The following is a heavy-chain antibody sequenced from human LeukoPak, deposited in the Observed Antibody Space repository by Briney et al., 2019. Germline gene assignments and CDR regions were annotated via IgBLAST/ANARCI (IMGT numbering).Heavy chain of an antibody. J-gene: IGHJ4*02. D-gene: IGHD3-10*01. CDR1: GYTFTSYD. CDR2: MNPNSGNT. Sequence: ASAKVSCKASGYTFTSYDINWVRQAPGQGLEWMGWMNPNSGNTGYAQKFQGRVAMTRNTSISTAYMELSSLRSEDTAVYYCARGYYGSGSENFDYWGQGTLVTVSS. V-gene: IGHV1-8*02. CDR3: ARGYYGSGSENFDY.